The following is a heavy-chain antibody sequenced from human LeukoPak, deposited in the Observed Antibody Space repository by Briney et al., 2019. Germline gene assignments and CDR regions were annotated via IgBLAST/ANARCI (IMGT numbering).Heavy chain of an antibody. Sequence: ASLKVSCKASGYTFTGHYMHWVRQAPGQGLEWMGWINPDSGGTNYAQKFQGRVTMTRDTSISTAYMELSRLRFDDTALYYCTRGGGGATAPSDYWGQGTLVTVSS. CDR2: INPDSGGT. J-gene: IGHJ4*02. V-gene: IGHV1-2*02. CDR3: TRGGGGATAPSDY. CDR1: GYTFTGHY. D-gene: IGHD1-26*01.